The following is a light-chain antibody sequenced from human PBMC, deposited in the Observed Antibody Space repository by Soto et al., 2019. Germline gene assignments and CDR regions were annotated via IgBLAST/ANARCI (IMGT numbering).Light chain of an antibody. Sequence: EILMTQSPATLSLSHGERATLSCRASQSVSSYLAWYQQKPGQAPRLLIYDASNRATGIPARFSGSGSGTDFTLTISSLEPEDFAVYYCQQRSNWPLFGGGTKVDIK. CDR1: QSVSSY. V-gene: IGKV3-11*01. CDR2: DAS. J-gene: IGKJ4*01. CDR3: QQRSNWPL.